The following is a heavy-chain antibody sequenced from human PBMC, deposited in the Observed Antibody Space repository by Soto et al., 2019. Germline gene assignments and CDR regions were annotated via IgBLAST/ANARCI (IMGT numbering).Heavy chain of an antibody. J-gene: IGHJ4*02. V-gene: IGHV3-21*01. Sequence: GGSLRLSCAASEFTFSSYSMNWVRQAPGKGLEWVSSISSSSSYIYYADSVKGRFTISRDNAKNSLYLQMNSLRAEDTAVYYCARDPPLTPYYNAGVDDYWGQGTLVTVSS. D-gene: IGHD1-26*01. CDR3: ARDPPLTPYYNAGVDDY. CDR2: ISSSSSYI. CDR1: EFTFSSYS.